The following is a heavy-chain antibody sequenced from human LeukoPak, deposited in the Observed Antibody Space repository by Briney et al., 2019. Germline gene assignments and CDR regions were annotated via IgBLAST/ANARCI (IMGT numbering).Heavy chain of an antibody. CDR1: GFTVISNY. CDR2: IKPDGSQI. J-gene: IGHJ4*02. CDR3: ARDLNWETY. D-gene: IGHD1-1*01. Sequence: GGSLRLSCAASGFTVISNYMNWVRQAPGKGLEWVANIKPDGSQIYYVDSVKGRFTISRDNAKNSLYLQMNSLRAEDTAVYYCARDLNWETYWGQGTLVTVSS. V-gene: IGHV3-7*01.